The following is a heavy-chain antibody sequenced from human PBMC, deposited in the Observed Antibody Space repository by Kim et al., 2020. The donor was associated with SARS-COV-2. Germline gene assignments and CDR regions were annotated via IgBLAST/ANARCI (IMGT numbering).Heavy chain of an antibody. Sequence: GGSLRLSCAASGFTVSSNYMSWVRQSPGKGLEWVSVIYSGGSTYYADSVKGRFTISRDNSKNTLYLQMNSLRAEDTAVYYCARGWGYSGYDEVAEYFQHWGQGTLVTVSS. J-gene: IGHJ1*01. V-gene: IGHV3-53*01. CDR2: IYSGGST. CDR3: ARGWGYSGYDEVAEYFQH. CDR1: GFTVSSNY. D-gene: IGHD5-12*01.